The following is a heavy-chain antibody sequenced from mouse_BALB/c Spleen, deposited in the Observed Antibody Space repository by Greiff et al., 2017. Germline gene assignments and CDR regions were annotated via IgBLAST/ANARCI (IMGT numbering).Heavy chain of an antibody. V-gene: IGHV1-54*01. D-gene: IGHD1-2*01. Sequence: QVQLQQSGAELVRPGTSVKVSCKASGYAFTNYLIEWVKQRPGQGLEWIGVINPGSGGTNYNEKFKGKATLTSDKSSSTAYMHLSSLTSDDSAVYFCARPYGYVDYYAMDYWGQGTSVTVSS. CDR2: INPGSGGT. J-gene: IGHJ4*01. CDR3: ARPYGYVDYYAMDY. CDR1: GYAFTNYL.